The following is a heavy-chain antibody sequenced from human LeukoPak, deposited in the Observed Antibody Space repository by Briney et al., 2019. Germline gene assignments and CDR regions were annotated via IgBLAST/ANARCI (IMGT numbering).Heavy chain of an antibody. CDR2: ISDSGGST. V-gene: IGHV3-23*01. J-gene: IGHJ4*02. CDR1: GFTFSSYA. CDR3: ARGVYGDYGVMDY. Sequence: GGSLRLSCAASGFTFSSYAMSWVRQAPGKGLEWVSAISDSGGSTYYADSVKGRFTISRDNSKNTLYLQMNSLRAEDTAVYYCARGVYGDYGVMDYWGQGTLVTVSS. D-gene: IGHD4-17*01.